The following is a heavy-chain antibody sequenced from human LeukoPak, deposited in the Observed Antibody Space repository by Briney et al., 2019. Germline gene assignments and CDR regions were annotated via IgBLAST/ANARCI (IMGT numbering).Heavy chain of an antibody. Sequence: PGGSLRLSCAASGFTVSSNYMSWVRQAPGKGLEWVSVIYSGGSTYYADSVKGRFTIPRDNSKSTLYLQMNSLRAEDTAVYYCARDSPSRGWPLDYWGQGTLVTVSS. D-gene: IGHD6-19*01. CDR2: IYSGGST. J-gene: IGHJ4*02. V-gene: IGHV3-66*02. CDR3: ARDSPSRGWPLDY. CDR1: GFTVSSNY.